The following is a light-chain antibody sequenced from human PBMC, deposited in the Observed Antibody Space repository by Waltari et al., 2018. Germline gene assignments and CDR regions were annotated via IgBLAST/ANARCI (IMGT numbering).Light chain of an antibody. CDR1: QSVGRY. Sequence: EIVLTQSPGTLSSSPGERATLSCRASQSVGRYLAWYQQKPGQAPRLLSNDASSRATGIPDRFSGGGSGTDFSLTISRLEPEDFAAYHCQHYVSLPVTFGQGTKVEIK. CDR2: DAS. V-gene: IGKV3-20*01. J-gene: IGKJ1*01. CDR3: QHYVSLPVT.